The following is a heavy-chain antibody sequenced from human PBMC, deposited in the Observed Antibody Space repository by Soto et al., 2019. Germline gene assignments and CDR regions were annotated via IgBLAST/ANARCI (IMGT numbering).Heavy chain of an antibody. CDR2: VHPYEVTT. CDR1: GFTFTSYP. Sequence: QVQLIQSAPEVKRPGASLRVSCKTSGFTFTSYPFSWVRQAPGQGLEWLAWVHPYEVTTKVAHQFRDRLTVSTDTSAATVFMELTGLTSDDTAVYFCAREYYSTTTWIDYWGQGTLVAVSS. J-gene: IGHJ4*02. D-gene: IGHD2-15*01. V-gene: IGHV1-18*04. CDR3: AREYYSTTTWIDY.